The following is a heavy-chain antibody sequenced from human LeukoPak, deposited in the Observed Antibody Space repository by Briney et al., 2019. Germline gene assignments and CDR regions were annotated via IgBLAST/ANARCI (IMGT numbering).Heavy chain of an antibody. J-gene: IGHJ4*02. CDR3: ARLPGRTASQDY. CDR1: GFAFSSYA. D-gene: IGHD2-21*02. CDR2: ISYDGSNK. Sequence: PGGSLRLSCAASGFAFSSYAMHWVRQAPGKGLEWGAVISYDGSNKFYADSVKGRFTISRDNAKNSLYLQMDSLRAEDTAVYYCARLPGRTASQDYWGQGTLVTVSS. V-gene: IGHV3-30*04.